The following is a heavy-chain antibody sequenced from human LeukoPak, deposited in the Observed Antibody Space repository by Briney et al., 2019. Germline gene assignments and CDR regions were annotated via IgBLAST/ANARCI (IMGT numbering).Heavy chain of an antibody. V-gene: IGHV1-69*05. J-gene: IGHJ6*03. CDR2: IIPIFGTA. Sequence: SVKVSCKASGGTFSSYAISWVRQAPGQGLEWMGGIIPIFGTANYAQKFQGRVTITTDESTSTAFMELSSLRSEDTAVYYCARVVVTAKVDYYYYMDVWGKGTTVTVSS. CDR1: GGTFSSYA. D-gene: IGHD2-15*01. CDR3: ARVVVTAKVDYYYYMDV.